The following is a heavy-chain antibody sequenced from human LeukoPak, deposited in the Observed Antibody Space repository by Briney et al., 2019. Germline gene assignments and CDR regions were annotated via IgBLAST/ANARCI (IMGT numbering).Heavy chain of an antibody. CDR2: IYSGGST. Sequence: GESLRLSCAASGFTVSSNYMSWVRQAPGKGLEWVSVIYSGGSTYYADSVKGRFTISRDNSKNTLYLQMNSLRAEDTAVYYCAREDPITFGGVIADWGQGTLVTVSS. J-gene: IGHJ4*02. CDR3: AREDPITFGGVIAD. D-gene: IGHD3-16*02. V-gene: IGHV3-53*01. CDR1: GFTVSSNY.